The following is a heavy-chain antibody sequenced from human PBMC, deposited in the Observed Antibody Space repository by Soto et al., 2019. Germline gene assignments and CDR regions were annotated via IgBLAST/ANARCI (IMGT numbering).Heavy chain of an antibody. D-gene: IGHD2-15*01. CDR1: GYTNTELS. V-gene: IGHV1-24*01. CDR2: FDPEDGET. Sequence: ASVKVSCKVSGYTNTELSMHWVRQATGKGLEWMGGFDPEDGETIYAQKFQGRVTMTEDTSTDTAYMELSSLRSEDTAVYYCATARPSGGSYESSYYYYGMDVWGQGTTVTVSS. J-gene: IGHJ6*02. CDR3: ATARPSGGSYESSYYYYGMDV.